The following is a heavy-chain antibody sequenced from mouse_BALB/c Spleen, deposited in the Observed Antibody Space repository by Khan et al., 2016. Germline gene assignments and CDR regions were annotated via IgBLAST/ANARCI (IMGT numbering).Heavy chain of an antibody. V-gene: IGHV1S41*01. Sequence: LVKPGASVKLSCKASGYTFISYWINWIKQRPGQGLEWIGRIAPGRGSTQYNDMFKVKATLTVDTSSSTAYIQLSSLSSEDSAVFFCARGLGYVMDYWGQGTSVIVSS. D-gene: IGHD4-1*01. J-gene: IGHJ4*01. CDR2: IAPGRGST. CDR1: GYTFISYW. CDR3: ARGLGYVMDY.